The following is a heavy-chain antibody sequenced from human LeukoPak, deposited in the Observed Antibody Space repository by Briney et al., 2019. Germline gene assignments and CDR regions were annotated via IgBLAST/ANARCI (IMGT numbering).Heavy chain of an antibody. J-gene: IGHJ4*02. CDR1: GYTLTELS. Sequence: ASVKASCKVSGYTLTELSMHWVRQAPGKGLEWMGGFDPEDGETIYAQKFQGRVTMTEDTSTDTAYMELSSLRSEDTAVYYCATGVGGWLLPISSLDYWGQGTLVTVSS. CDR2: FDPEDGET. V-gene: IGHV1-24*01. CDR3: ATGVGGWLLPISSLDY. D-gene: IGHD3-22*01.